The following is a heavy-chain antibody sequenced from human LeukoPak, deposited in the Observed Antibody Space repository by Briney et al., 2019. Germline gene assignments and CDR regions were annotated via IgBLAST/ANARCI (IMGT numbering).Heavy chain of an antibody. Sequence: PETLSLTCTVSGGSISSTFDYWGWIRQPPGKGLEWIGSIYYSGSTFYNPSLKSQVIISVDTSKNQFSLKLSSVTAADTAVYYCARQIIAVNAFDIWGQGTMVTVSS. D-gene: IGHD2/OR15-2a*01. CDR2: IYYSGST. J-gene: IGHJ3*02. CDR3: ARQIIAVNAFDI. CDR1: GGSISSTFDY. V-gene: IGHV4-39*01.